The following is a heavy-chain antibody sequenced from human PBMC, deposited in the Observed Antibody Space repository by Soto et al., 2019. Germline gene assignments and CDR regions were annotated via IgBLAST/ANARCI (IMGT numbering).Heavy chain of an antibody. V-gene: IGHV4-34*01. D-gene: IGHD6-13*01. CDR2: INPGGTS. CDR3: ARGVPGYSSTWYGF. CDR1: GGSLSGHC. J-gene: IGHJ4*02. Sequence: QVQLQQWGAGLLKPSETLSLTCAVYGGSLSGHCWSWIRQPPGKGLEWIGEINPGGTSNYNPSLKSRVIISVDTSKNPISLKLTSVTAADTAVYYCARGVPGYSSTWYGFWGQGTLVTVSS.